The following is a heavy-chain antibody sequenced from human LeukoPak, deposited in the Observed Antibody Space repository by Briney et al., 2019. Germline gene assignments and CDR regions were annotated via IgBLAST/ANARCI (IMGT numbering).Heavy chain of an antibody. CDR2: IYYSGST. Sequence: SETLSLTCTVSGGSISSYYWSWIRQPPGKGLEWIGYIYYSGSTNYNPSLKSRGTISVDTSKNQFSLKLSSVTAADTAVYYCARGMVAAATWGQGTLVTVSS. J-gene: IGHJ4*02. D-gene: IGHD2-15*01. V-gene: IGHV4-59*01. CDR1: GGSISSYY. CDR3: ARGMVAAAT.